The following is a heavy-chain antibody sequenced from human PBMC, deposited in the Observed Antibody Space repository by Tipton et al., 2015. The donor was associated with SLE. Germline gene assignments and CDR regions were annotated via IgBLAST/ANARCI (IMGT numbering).Heavy chain of an antibody. D-gene: IGHD3-22*01. Sequence: GSLRLSCAASGFTFSSYAMSWVRQAPGKGLEWVPAISGSGGSTYYADSVKGRFTISRDNSKNTLYLQMNSLRAEATAVYYCAKDSPSDYDRSGYCSDAFDIWGQGTMVPVSS. CDR3: AKDSPSDYDRSGYCSDAFDI. CDR1: GFTFSSYA. V-gene: IGHV3-23*01. J-gene: IGHJ3*02. CDR2: ISGSGGST.